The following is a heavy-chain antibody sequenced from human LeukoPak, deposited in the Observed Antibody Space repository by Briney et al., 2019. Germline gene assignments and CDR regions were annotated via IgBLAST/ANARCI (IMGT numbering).Heavy chain of an antibody. CDR2: IRYDGNNK. V-gene: IGHV3-30*02. CDR3: ANTMYASGWSPFDY. D-gene: IGHD6-19*01. Sequence: AGSLRLSCAASTFTFSSYGMHWVRQGPGKGLQWVAFIRYDGNNKYYADSVKGRFTISRDISKNTLYLQMNSLRAEDTAIYYCANTMYASGWSPFDYWGQGTLVTVSS. J-gene: IGHJ4*02. CDR1: TFTFSSYG.